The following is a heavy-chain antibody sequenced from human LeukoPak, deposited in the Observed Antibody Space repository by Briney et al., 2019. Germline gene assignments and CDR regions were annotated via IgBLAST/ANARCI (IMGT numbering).Heavy chain of an antibody. CDR2: ISGDSSTT. CDR1: GFTFSSYA. J-gene: IGHJ4*02. Sequence: GGSLSLSCAASGFTFSSYAMRWVRQAPGKGLEWVSAISGDSSTTYYADSVKGRFTVSRDNSKNTLFLQMTSLRAEDTAIYSCARAIGVGSGNHLFDYWGQGTLVTVSS. V-gene: IGHV3-23*01. D-gene: IGHD3-10*01. CDR3: ARAIGVGSGNHLFDY.